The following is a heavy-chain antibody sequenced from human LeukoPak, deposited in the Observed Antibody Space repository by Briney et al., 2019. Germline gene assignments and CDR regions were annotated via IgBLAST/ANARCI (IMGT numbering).Heavy chain of an antibody. J-gene: IGHJ4*02. CDR3: ARGGVQLRRGFDY. V-gene: IGHV4-4*07. Sequence: SETLSLTCTVSGGSITDYYWGWIRQPAGKGLEWIGHIYASGSNDYNPSLKSRVTMSLDMARNQFSLKLSSVTAADTAVYYCARGGVQLRRGFDYWGQGTLVTVSS. CDR2: IYASGSN. D-gene: IGHD3-10*01. CDR1: GGSITDYY.